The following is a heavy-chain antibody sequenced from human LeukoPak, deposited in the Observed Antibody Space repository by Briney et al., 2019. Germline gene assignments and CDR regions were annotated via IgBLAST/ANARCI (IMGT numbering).Heavy chain of an antibody. J-gene: IGHJ4*02. Sequence: PGGSLRLSCAASGFTFSSYEMNWVRQAPGKGLEWVSYISSSGSTIYYADSVKGRFTISRDNAKNSLYLQMNSLIAEDTAVYYCARSPTGSGWYYFDYWGQGTLVTVSS. V-gene: IGHV3-48*03. CDR1: GFTFSSYE. CDR3: ARSPTGSGWYYFDY. CDR2: ISSSGSTI. D-gene: IGHD6-19*01.